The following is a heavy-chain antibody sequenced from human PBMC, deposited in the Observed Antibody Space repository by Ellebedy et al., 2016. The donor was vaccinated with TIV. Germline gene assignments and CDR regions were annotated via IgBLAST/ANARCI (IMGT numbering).Heavy chain of an antibody. CDR3: ARDHYYDSSGYEDY. D-gene: IGHD3-22*01. V-gene: IGHV3-33*01. CDR1: GFTFSSYG. J-gene: IGHJ4*02. CDR2: IWYDGSNK. Sequence: PGGSLRLSCAASGFTFSSYGMHWVRQAPGKGLEWVAVIWYDGSNKYYTDSVKGRFTISRDNSKNTLYLQMNSLRAEDTAVYYCARDHYYDSSGYEDYWGQGTLVTVSS.